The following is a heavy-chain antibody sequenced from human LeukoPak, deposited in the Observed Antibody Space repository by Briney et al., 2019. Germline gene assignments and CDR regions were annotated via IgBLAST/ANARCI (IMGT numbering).Heavy chain of an antibody. CDR1: GYTFTSSC. Sequence: ASVKVSCKASGYTFTSSCMHWVRQAPGQGLEWMGIINPSGGSPTYAQKFQGRVTMTRDTSTSTVYMELSSLRSEDTAMYYCARDSSSSSLADPWGQGTLVTVSS. CDR3: ARDSSSSSLADP. V-gene: IGHV1-46*01. J-gene: IGHJ5*02. D-gene: IGHD2-2*01. CDR2: INPSGGSP.